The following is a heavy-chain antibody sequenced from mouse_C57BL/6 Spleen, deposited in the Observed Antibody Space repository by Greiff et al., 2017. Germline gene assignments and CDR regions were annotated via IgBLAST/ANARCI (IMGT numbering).Heavy chain of an antibody. V-gene: IGHV1-80*01. D-gene: IGHD2-5*01. CDR1: GYAFSSYW. J-gene: IGHJ4*01. Sequence: QVHVQQSGAELVKPGASVKISCKASGYAFSSYWMNWVKQRPGKGLEWIGQIYPGGGDTNYNGKFKGKATLTVDKSSSTAYMQLSSLTSEDSEVFFCARGTYYSNRYYDMDDWGQGTSVTVSS. CDR3: ARGTYYSNRYYDMDD. CDR2: IYPGGGDT.